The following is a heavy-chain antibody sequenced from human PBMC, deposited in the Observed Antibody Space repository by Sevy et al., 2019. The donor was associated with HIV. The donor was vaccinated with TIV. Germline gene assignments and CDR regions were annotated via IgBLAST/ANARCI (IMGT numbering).Heavy chain of an antibody. Sequence: ASVKVSYKASGGTFSSYAISWVRQAPGQGLEWMGGMIPLFGTANCAQKFQGRVTITADESTSTASMELSSLRSEDTAVYYCARSLSAYCGGDCPGGAFDIWGQGTMVTVSS. CDR2: MIPLFGTA. CDR1: GGTFSSYA. D-gene: IGHD2-21*02. J-gene: IGHJ3*02. V-gene: IGHV1-69*13. CDR3: ARSLSAYCGGDCPGGAFDI.